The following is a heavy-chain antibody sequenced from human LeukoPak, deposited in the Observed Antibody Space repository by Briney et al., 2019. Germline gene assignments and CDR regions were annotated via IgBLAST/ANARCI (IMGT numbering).Heavy chain of an antibody. Sequence: SETLSLTCTVSGGSISSSSYYWSWIRQPAGKGLEWIGRIYTSGSTNYNPSLKSRVTISVDTSKNQFSLKLSSVTAADTAVYYCARDLPYSGSGYDYWGQGTLVTVSS. CDR3: ARDLPYSGSGYDY. CDR1: GGSISSSSYY. J-gene: IGHJ4*02. CDR2: IYTSGST. D-gene: IGHD1-26*01. V-gene: IGHV4-61*02.